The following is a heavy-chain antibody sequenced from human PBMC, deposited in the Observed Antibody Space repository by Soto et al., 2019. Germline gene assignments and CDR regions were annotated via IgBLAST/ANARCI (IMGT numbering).Heavy chain of an antibody. Sequence: PGWSLRPSCGASVFTFSSYAMHWVRQAPGKGLEWVAVISYDGSNKYYADSVKGRFTISRDNSKNTLYLQMNSLRAEDTAVYYCAREYSGYYDSSGYYYYYGMDVWGQGTTVTVSS. J-gene: IGHJ6*02. CDR1: VFTFSSYA. CDR3: AREYSGYYDSSGYYYYYGMDV. CDR2: ISYDGSNK. V-gene: IGHV3-30-3*01. D-gene: IGHD3-22*01.